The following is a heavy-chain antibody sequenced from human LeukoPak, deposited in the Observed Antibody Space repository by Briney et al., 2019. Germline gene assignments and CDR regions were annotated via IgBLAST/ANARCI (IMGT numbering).Heavy chain of an antibody. V-gene: IGHV3-30-3*01. J-gene: IGHJ4*02. Sequence: GRSLRLSCAASGFTFSSYAMHWVRQAPGKGLEWVAVISYDGSNKYYADSVKGRFTISRDNSKNTLYLQMNSLRAEDTAVYYCAKDLGRGYSGYDQIDYWGQGTLVTVSS. CDR2: ISYDGSNK. CDR3: AKDLGRGYSGYDQIDY. CDR1: GFTFSSYA. D-gene: IGHD5-12*01.